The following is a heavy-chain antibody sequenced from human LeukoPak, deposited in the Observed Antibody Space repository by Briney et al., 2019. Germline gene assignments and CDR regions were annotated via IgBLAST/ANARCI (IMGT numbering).Heavy chain of an antibody. D-gene: IGHD4-17*01. CDR2: ISAYNGNT. CDR1: GYTFTSYG. J-gene: IGHJ4*02. V-gene: IGHV1-18*01. CDR3: ARDEFDFGAYYFDY. Sequence: ASVKVSCKASGYTFTSYGISWVRQAPGQGLEWMGWISAYNGNTNYAQKFQGRVTLTTDTSTTTAYMDLRSLRSDDTAVYYCARDEFDFGAYYFDYWGQGTLVTVSS.